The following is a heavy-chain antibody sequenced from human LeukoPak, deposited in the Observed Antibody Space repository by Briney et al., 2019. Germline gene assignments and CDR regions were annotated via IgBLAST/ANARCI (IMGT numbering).Heavy chain of an antibody. Sequence: PGGSLRLSCAASGFTFNNYHMNRVRQAPGKGLEWVSSISSSSSHIYYAESVKGRFTISRDNAKNSLYLQMNSLRAEDTAVYYCARDVQMLRQWVVWISFDYWGQGTLVTVSS. D-gene: IGHD6-19*01. V-gene: IGHV3-21*01. CDR1: GFTFNNYH. J-gene: IGHJ4*02. CDR3: ARDVQMLRQWVVWISFDY. CDR2: ISSSSSHI.